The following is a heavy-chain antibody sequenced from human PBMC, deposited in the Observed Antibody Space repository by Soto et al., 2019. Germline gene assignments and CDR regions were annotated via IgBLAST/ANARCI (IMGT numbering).Heavy chain of an antibody. V-gene: IGHV4-34*01. Sequence: SETLSLTCAVYGGSFSGYYWSWIRQPPGKGLEWIGEINHSGSTNYNPSLKSRVTISVDTSKNQFSLKLSSVTAADTAVYYCARDGLRYFDLQYYYYGMDVWGQGTTVTVSS. CDR2: INHSGST. J-gene: IGHJ6*02. CDR1: GGSFSGYY. CDR3: ARDGLRYFDLQYYYYGMDV. D-gene: IGHD3-9*01.